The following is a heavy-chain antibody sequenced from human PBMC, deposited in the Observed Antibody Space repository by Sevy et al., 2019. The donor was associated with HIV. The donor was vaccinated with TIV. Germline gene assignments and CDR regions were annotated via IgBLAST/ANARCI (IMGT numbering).Heavy chain of an antibody. CDR3: KSGRYDSSGSCDAFDI. CDR2: INGIRSVT. D-gene: IGHD3-22*01. V-gene: IGHV3-23*01. Sequence: GGSLRLSCAASGFTFSSYSMNWVRQAPGKGLEWVSTINGIRSVTYYADYVKGRFTISRDNPKNTLYLQMNSLRAEDTYLYFCKSGRYDSSGSCDAFDIWGQGTMVTVSS. J-gene: IGHJ3*02. CDR1: GFTFSSYS.